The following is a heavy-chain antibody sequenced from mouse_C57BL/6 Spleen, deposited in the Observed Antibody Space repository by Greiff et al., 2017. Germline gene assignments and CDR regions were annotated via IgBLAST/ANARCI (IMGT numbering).Heavy chain of an antibody. CDR2: IDPSDSYT. V-gene: IGHV1-69*01. CDR1: GYNFTSYW. CDR3: ARGEGTWFAY. J-gene: IGHJ3*01. Sequence: VQLQQPGAELVMPGASVKLSCKASGYNFTSYWMHWVKQRPGQGLEWIGEIDPSDSYTNYNQKFKGKSTLTVDKSSSTAYMPLSSLTSEDSAVYYCARGEGTWFAYWGQGTLVTVSA.